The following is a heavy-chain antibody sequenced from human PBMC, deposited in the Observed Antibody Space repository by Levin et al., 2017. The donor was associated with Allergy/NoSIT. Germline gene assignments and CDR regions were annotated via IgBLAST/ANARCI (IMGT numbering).Heavy chain of an antibody. CDR1: GGSISSSNW. D-gene: IGHD1-1*01. V-gene: IGHV4-4*02. J-gene: IGHJ3*02. CDR2: IYHSGST. Sequence: SQTLSLTCAVSGGSISSSNWWSWVRQPPGKGLEWIGEIYHSGSTNYNPSLKSRVTISVDKSKNQFSLKLSSVTAADTAVYYCARVELESDDAFDIWGQGTMVTVSS. CDR3: ARVELESDDAFDI.